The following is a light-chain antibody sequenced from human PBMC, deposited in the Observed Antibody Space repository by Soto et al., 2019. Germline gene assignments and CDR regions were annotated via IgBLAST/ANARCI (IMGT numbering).Light chain of an antibody. CDR3: QHYNQQPLA. Sequence: EIGLTQSAGTLSLSPGERATLSCGASQRFGTYLAWYQQKHGQAPRLLIFDASKRATGIPARFSGSGYGTDFNLTISSLQSEDFAVYYCQHYNQQPLAFGGGTKVDIK. J-gene: IGKJ4*01. CDR2: DAS. CDR1: QRFGTY. V-gene: IGKV3-11*01.